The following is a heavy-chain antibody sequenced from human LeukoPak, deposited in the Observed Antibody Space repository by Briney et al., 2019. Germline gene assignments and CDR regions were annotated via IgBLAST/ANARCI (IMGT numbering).Heavy chain of an antibody. CDR2: IYYSGST. Sequence: PSETLSLTCTVSGDSISSSSYYWGWIRQPPGKGLEWIGSIYYSGSTYYSPSLKSRVTIALDTSKNQFSPKLTSVTAADTALYYRARDDSQGYYYMDVWGKGTTVTVSS. J-gene: IGHJ6*03. CDR1: GDSISSSSYY. V-gene: IGHV4-39*07. D-gene: IGHD5-18*01. CDR3: ARDDSQGYYYMDV.